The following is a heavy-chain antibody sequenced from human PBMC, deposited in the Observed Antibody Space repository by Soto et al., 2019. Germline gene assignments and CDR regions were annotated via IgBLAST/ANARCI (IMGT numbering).Heavy chain of an antibody. CDR2: ISGSGGST. V-gene: IGHV3-23*01. J-gene: IGHJ5*02. CDR3: AKDRARYSSGHNWFDP. Sequence: GGSLRLSCAASGFTFSSYAMSWVRQAPGKGLEWVSAISGSGGSTYYADSVKGRFTISRANSKNTLYLQMNSLRAEDTAVYYCAKDRARYSSGHNWFDPWGQGTLVTVSS. D-gene: IGHD6-19*01. CDR1: GFTFSSYA.